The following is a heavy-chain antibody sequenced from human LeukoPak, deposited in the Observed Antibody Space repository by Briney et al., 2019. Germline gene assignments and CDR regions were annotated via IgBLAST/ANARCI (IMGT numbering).Heavy chain of an antibody. V-gene: IGHV1-69*13. CDR2: IIPIFGTA. J-gene: IGHJ4*02. CDR1: GGTFSSYA. D-gene: IGHD5-12*01. Sequence: ASVKVSCKASGGTFSSYAISWVRQAPGQGLEWMGGIIPIFGTANYAQKFQGRVTITADESTSTAYMELSSLRSEDTAVYYCARDLVSGYDTGTFDYWGQGTLVTVSS. CDR3: ARDLVSGYDTGTFDY.